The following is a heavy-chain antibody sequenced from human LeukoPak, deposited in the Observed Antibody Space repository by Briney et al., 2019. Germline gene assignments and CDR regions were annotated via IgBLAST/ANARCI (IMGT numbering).Heavy chain of an antibody. J-gene: IGHJ4*02. Sequence: PSQTLSLTCTVSGGSISSGSYYWSWVRQPAGTGMEWLGRIYTSGSTNYNPSLKSRVTISVDTSKNQFSLKLSSVTAADTAVYYCAREGYYYDSSGYWGIDYWGQGTLVTVSS. D-gene: IGHD3-22*01. CDR1: GGSISSGSYY. CDR3: AREGYYYDSSGYWGIDY. CDR2: IYTSGST. V-gene: IGHV4-61*02.